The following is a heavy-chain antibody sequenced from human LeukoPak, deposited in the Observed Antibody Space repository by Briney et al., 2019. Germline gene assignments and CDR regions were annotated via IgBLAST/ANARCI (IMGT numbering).Heavy chain of an antibody. CDR2: IYTSGST. J-gene: IGHJ5*02. D-gene: IGHD3-22*01. V-gene: IGHV4-4*07. CDR1: GGSISSYY. CDR3: ARDTYYYDSSGYYTFMNWFDP. Sequence: SETLSLTCTVSGGSISSYYWSWIRQPAGKGLEWIGRIYTSGSTNYNPSLKSRVTMSVDTSKNQFSLKLSSVTAADTAVYYCARDTYYYDSSGYYTFMNWFDPWGQEPWSPSPQ.